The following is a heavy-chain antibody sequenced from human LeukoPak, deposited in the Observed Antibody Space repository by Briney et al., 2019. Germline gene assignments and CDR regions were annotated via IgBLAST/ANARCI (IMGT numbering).Heavy chain of an antibody. J-gene: IGHJ4*02. V-gene: IGHV1-69*01. CDR3: ARWSLGYMGGERNIFDY. CDR2: IIPIFGTA. CDR1: GGTFSSYA. Sequence: GSSVKVSCKAFGGTFSSYAISWVRQAPGQGLEWMGGIIPIFGTANYAQKFQGRVTITADESTSTAYMELSSLRSEDTAVYYCARWSLGYMGGERNIFDYWGQGTLVTVSS. D-gene: IGHD3-16*01.